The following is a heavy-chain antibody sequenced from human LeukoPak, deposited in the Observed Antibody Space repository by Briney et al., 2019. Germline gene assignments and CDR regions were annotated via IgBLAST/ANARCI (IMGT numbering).Heavy chain of an antibody. CDR2: ISGSGGST. CDR1: GFTFSSYA. Sequence: GGSLRLSCAASGFTFSSYAMSWVRQAPGKGLEWVSAISGSGGSTYYADSVKGRFTISRDNAKNSLYLQMGSLGAEDTAVYYCATDYGGGYFDYWGQGTLVTVSS. J-gene: IGHJ4*02. CDR3: ATDYGGGYFDY. V-gene: IGHV3-23*01. D-gene: IGHD4-23*01.